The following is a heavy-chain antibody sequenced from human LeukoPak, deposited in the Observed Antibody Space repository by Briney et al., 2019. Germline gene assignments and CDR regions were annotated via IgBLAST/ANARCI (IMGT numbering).Heavy chain of an antibody. CDR1: GFTFNSYA. CDR2: ISGSGGST. CDR3: AKGYYDYVWGSYYFDY. Sequence: GGSLRLSCAASGFTFNSYAVSWVRQAPGKGLEWVSAISGSGGSTYYADSVKGRFTISRDNSKNTLYLQMNSLRAEDTAVYYCAKGYYDYVWGSYYFDYWGQGTLVTVSS. D-gene: IGHD3-16*01. V-gene: IGHV3-23*01. J-gene: IGHJ4*02.